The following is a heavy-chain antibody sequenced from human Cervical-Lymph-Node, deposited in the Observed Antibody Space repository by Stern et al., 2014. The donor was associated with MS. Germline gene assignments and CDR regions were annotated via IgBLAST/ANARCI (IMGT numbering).Heavy chain of an antibody. Sequence: VQLVQSGAEVKKPGASVKVSCKASGYTFSSYAIHWVRQAPGQRPEWMGRINDANGNTAYSQNSKERVIITRDRPATTVSMELASLTFEAKAMYFCARDPFNYWGQGTLVTVSS. CDR3: ARDPFNY. CDR2: INDANGNT. CDR1: GYTFSSYA. V-gene: IGHV1-3*01. J-gene: IGHJ4*02.